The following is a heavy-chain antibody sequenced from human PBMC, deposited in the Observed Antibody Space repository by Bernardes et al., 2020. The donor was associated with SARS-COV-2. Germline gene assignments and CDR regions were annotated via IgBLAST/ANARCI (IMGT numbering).Heavy chain of an antibody. J-gene: IGHJ4*02. D-gene: IGHD6-13*01. V-gene: IGHV3-23*01. CDR2: IADHGMNT. Sequence: GGSLRLSCAASGFTFSNYAMGWVRQAPGKGLECVSLIADHGMNTYYPDSVKGRFTISRDNSKNTLYLQINSLRADDTAVYYCARDRDRSGYDKSGIAAADYWGQGTLVTVSS. CDR1: GFTFSNYA. CDR3: ARDRDRSGYDKSGIAAADY.